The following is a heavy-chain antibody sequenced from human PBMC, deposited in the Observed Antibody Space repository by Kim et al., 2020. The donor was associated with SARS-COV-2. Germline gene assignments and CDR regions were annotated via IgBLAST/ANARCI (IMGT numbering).Heavy chain of an antibody. D-gene: IGHD3-3*01. J-gene: IGHJ4*02. V-gene: IGHV4-59*01. Sequence: YNPSLKRRVTISLDSSNNQSPLELTSLPAADTAVYYCARYEGRGSWRQFDYWGQGTLVTVSS. CDR3: ARYEGRGSWRQFDY.